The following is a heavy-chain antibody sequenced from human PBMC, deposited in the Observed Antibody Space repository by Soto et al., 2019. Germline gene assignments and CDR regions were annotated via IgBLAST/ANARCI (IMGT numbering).Heavy chain of an antibody. D-gene: IGHD3-22*01. CDR2: IGDGGDTT. J-gene: IGHJ4*02. CDR1: GFSFSRYE. Sequence: GGSLRLSCVASGFSFSRYEMNWVRQAPGKGLEWVSAIGDGGDTTYYADSVKGRFTISRDNSKNTLYLQMDSLRAEDTAVYYCAKNRGIIMIVESWGQGTPVTVSS. CDR3: AKNRGIIMIVES. V-gene: IGHV3-23*01.